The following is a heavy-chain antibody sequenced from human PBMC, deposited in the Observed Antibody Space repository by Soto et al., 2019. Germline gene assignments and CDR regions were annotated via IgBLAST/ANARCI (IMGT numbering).Heavy chain of an antibody. Sequence: SVKVSCKASGFTFTSSAVQWERQARGQRLEWIGWIVVGSGNTNYAQKFQERVTITRDMSTSTAYMELSSLRSEDTAVYYCAADLRYFDWPLNWFDPWGQGTLVTVSS. CDR1: GFTFTSSA. CDR3: AADLRYFDWPLNWFDP. V-gene: IGHV1-58*01. D-gene: IGHD3-9*01. CDR2: IVVGSGNT. J-gene: IGHJ5*02.